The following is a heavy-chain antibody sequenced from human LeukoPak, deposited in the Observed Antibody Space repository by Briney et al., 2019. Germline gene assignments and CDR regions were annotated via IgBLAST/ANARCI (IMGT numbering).Heavy chain of an antibody. D-gene: IGHD3/OR15-3a*01. V-gene: IGHV3-7*01. CDR3: VRDRDWGFDY. Sequence: GGSLRLSCAASGFTFSSYWMSWVRQAPGKGLEWVANIKQDGSEKYYVDSVKGRFTLSRDYFKNTLSLQMNSLRAEDTAVYYCVRDRDWGFDYWGQGTLVTVSS. CDR1: GFTFSSYW. J-gene: IGHJ4*02. CDR2: IKQDGSEK.